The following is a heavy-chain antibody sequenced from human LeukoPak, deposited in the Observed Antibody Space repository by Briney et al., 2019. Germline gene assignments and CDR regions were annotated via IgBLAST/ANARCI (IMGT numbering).Heavy chain of an antibody. D-gene: IGHD4-17*01. CDR2: IIPIFGTA. CDR3: AREGDYGDYFDY. CDR1: GGTFSSYA. Sequence: SVKVSCKASGGTFSSYAISWVRQAPGQGLEWMGGIIPIFGTANYAQKFQGRVAITADKSTSTAYMELSSLRSEDTAVYYCAREGDYGDYFDYWGQGTLVTVSS. J-gene: IGHJ4*02. V-gene: IGHV1-69*06.